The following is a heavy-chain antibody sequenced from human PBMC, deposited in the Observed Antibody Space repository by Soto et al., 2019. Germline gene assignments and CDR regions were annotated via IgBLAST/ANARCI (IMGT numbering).Heavy chain of an antibody. Sequence: QVQLVQSGAEVKKPGASVKVSCKASGYTFTSYDITWVRQATGQGREWMGWMNPNSWNTGYAHKFQGRVRITRNTSLSKDYMELSGLRSEDPAVYYCALGLPMGATNYWGQGTLVTVSS. CDR1: GYTFTSYD. CDR3: ALGLPMGATNY. CDR2: MNPNSWNT. J-gene: IGHJ4*02. V-gene: IGHV1-8*01. D-gene: IGHD5-12*01.